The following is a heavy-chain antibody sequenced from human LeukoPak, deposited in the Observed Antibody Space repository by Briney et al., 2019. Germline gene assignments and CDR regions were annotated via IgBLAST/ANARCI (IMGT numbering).Heavy chain of an antibody. V-gene: IGHV3-21*01. CDR3: AREGLDY. Sequence: GGSLRLSCAASGFTLSSNSMNWVRQVPGKELEWVASISSWSTYMYYADSLKGRFTISRDNAKNSVYLQMNSLRAEDTAVYYCAREGLDYWGQGTLVTVSS. J-gene: IGHJ4*02. CDR1: GFTLSSNS. CDR2: ISSWSTYM.